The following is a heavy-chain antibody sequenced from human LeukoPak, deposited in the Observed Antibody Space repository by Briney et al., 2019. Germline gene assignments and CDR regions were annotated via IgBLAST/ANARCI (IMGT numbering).Heavy chain of an antibody. V-gene: IGHV4-59*01. CDR2: IYYSGST. CDR1: GGSISSYY. J-gene: IGHJ3*02. CDR3: ARGPASYDFLEGSYAFDI. D-gene: IGHD3-3*01. Sequence: EPSETLSLTCTVSGGSISSYYWSWIRQPPGKGLEWIGYIYYSGSTNYNPSLKSRVTISVDTSKNQFSLKLSSVTAADTAVYYCARGPASYDFLEGSYAFDIWGQGTMVTVSS.